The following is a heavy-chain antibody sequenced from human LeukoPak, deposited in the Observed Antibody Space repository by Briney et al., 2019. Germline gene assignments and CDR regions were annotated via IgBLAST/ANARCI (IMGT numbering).Heavy chain of an antibody. J-gene: IGHJ4*02. CDR2: INPKNGGT. V-gene: IGHV1-2*02. Sequence: ASVKVSCKTSGGTFSSYAISWVRQAPGQGLEWMGWINPKNGGTNYAQRFQGRVTMTRDTSISTAYMELSRLRSDDTAVYYCARDPNYYYDSSGWQYYFDYWGQGTLVTVSS. CDR3: ARDPNYYYDSSGWQYYFDY. CDR1: GGTFSSYA. D-gene: IGHD3-22*01.